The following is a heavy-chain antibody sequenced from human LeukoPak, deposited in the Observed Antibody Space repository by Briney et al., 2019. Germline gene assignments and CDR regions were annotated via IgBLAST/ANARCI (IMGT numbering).Heavy chain of an antibody. Sequence: GGSLRLSCAASGFTFSSYWMSWVRQAPGKGLEWVANIKQDGSEKYYVDSVKGRFTISRDNSKNTLYLQMNSLRAEDTAVYYCAKDEVLLWFGELSLPLDYWGQGTLVTVSS. CDR3: AKDEVLLWFGELSLPLDY. CDR2: IKQDGSEK. V-gene: IGHV3-7*01. D-gene: IGHD3-10*01. J-gene: IGHJ4*02. CDR1: GFTFSSYW.